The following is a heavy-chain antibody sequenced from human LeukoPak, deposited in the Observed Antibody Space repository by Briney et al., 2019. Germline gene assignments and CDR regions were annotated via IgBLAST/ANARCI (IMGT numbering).Heavy chain of an antibody. Sequence: ASVKVSCKVSGYTLTELSMHWVRQAPGKGLDWMGGFDPEDGETIYAQKFQGRDTMTEDTSTDTAYMELSSLKSEDTAVYYCALYCSGGNCLGLQHWGQGTLVTVSS. J-gene: IGHJ1*01. D-gene: IGHD2-15*01. CDR2: FDPEDGET. CDR1: GYTLTELS. CDR3: ALYCSGGNCLGLQH. V-gene: IGHV1-24*01.